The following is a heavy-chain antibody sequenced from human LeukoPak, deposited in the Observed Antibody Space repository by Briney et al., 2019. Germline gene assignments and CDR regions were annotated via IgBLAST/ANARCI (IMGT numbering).Heavy chain of an antibody. J-gene: IGHJ4*02. D-gene: IGHD6-19*01. CDR3: ARVGSGWYEVFDY. CDR1: GGSISSYH. V-gene: IGHV4-59*12. CDR2: IYYSGST. Sequence: SETLSLTCTVSGGSISSYHWSWIRQPPGKGLEWIGYIYYSGSTNYNPSLKSRVTISVDTSKNQFSLKLSSVTAADTAVYYCARVGSGWYEVFDYWGQGTLVTVSS.